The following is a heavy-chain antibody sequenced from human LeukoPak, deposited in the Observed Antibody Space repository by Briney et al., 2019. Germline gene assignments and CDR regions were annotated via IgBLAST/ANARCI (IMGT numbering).Heavy chain of an antibody. CDR2: INSDGSST. Sequence: PGGSLRLSCAASGFTFSSYWMHWVRQAPGKGLVWVSRINSDGSSTSYADSVKGRFTISRDNAKNTLYLQMNSLRAEDTAVYYCARADIVVVPAAIGLADYHGMDVWGQGTTVTVSS. D-gene: IGHD2-2*01. J-gene: IGHJ6*02. CDR3: ARADIVVVPAAIGLADYHGMDV. CDR1: GFTFSSYW. V-gene: IGHV3-74*01.